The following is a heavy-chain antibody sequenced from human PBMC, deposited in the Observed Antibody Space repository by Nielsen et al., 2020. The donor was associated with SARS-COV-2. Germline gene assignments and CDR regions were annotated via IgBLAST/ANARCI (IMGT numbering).Heavy chain of an antibody. CDR3: ARTGIVAAGEDS. V-gene: IGHV4-31*03. Sequence: SETLSLTCTVSGASINSGGSYWTWIRQDPGKGLQWIGYIYYTGITSYNPSLKSRVTLSVDTSENQFSLKLSSVTAADTAMYYCARTGIVAAGEDSWGQGILVAVSS. J-gene: IGHJ4*02. D-gene: IGHD6-25*01. CDR1: GASINSGGSY. CDR2: IYYTGIT.